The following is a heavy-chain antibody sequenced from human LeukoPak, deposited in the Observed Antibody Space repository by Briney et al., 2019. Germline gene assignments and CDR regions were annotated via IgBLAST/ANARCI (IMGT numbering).Heavy chain of an antibody. CDR2: IDDSGRT. Sequence: SETLSLTCTVSGDSIGRYYWNWIRQPPGKGPEWIGYIDDSGRTNYNPSLKSRVTISKDTSRNQFSLKLNSVTAADTAVYYCARGIAAAGYYWGQGTLVTVSS. CDR1: GDSIGRYY. V-gene: IGHV4-59*01. D-gene: IGHD6-13*01. J-gene: IGHJ4*02. CDR3: ARGIAAAGYY.